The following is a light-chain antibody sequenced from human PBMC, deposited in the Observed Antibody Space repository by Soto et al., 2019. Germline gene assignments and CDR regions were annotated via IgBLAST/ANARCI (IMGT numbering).Light chain of an antibody. CDR3: QKYNSAPLT. Sequence: DIQVTQSPSSLSASLGDRVTITCRANQAISVYLAWFQQQPGKVPKLLIYAASALQSGVPSRFSGSGSGTDFTLTIRSLQPEDIATYYCQKYNSAPLTFGGGTKVE. V-gene: IGKV1-27*01. CDR1: QAISVY. J-gene: IGKJ4*01. CDR2: AAS.